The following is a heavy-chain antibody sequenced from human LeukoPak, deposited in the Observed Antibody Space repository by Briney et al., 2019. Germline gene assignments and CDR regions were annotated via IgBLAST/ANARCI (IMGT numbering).Heavy chain of an antibody. CDR3: ARFSDYAPFDP. V-gene: IGHV1-69*04. Sequence: SVKVSCMASRGTVSSYAISWVRQAPGQGLEWMGRIIPILGIANYAQKFQGRVTITAAKSTSTAYMELSSLRSEDTAVYYGARFSDYAPFDPWGQGTLVTVSS. CDR2: IIPILGIA. CDR1: RGTVSSYA. J-gene: IGHJ5*02. D-gene: IGHD4-17*01.